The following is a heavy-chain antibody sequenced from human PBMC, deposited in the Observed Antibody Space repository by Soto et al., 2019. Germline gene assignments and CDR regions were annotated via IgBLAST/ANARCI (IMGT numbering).Heavy chain of an antibody. CDR2: IYYTGHT. Sequence: QVQLQESGPGLVKPSQTLSLTCTVSGGSISSGGYYWSWIRQHPEKGLEWIGYIYYTGHTYYKQSLKSQIAMSVDTSKNQFSLKVNSVTAADTAVYYCARGRAPRAPSVDYWGQGTLVTVSS. CDR3: ARGRAPRAPSVDY. J-gene: IGHJ4*02. CDR1: GGSISSGGYY. V-gene: IGHV4-31*01. D-gene: IGHD3-10*01.